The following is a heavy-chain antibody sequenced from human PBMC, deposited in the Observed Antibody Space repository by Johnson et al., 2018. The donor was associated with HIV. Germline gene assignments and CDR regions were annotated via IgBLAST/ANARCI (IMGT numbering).Heavy chain of an antibody. CDR2: ISYDGNNK. CDR3: TKMGALGAFDI. D-gene: IGHD3-16*01. J-gene: IGHJ3*02. Sequence: QVQLVESGGGVVQPGGSLRLSCAASGFTFSSYAMSWVRQAPGKGLEWVAVISYDGNNKYYADSLKGRFTISRDNSKNTLSLQMNSLRAEDTAVYYCTKMGALGAFDIWGQGTMVTVSS. CDR1: GFTFSSYA. V-gene: IGHV3-30*18.